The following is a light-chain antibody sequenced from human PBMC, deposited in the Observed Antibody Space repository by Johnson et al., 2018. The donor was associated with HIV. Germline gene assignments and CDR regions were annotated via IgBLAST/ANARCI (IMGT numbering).Light chain of an antibody. Sequence: QSVLTQPPSVSAAPGQKVTISCSGSSSNIGNNYVSWYQQLPGAAPKLLIFDNDKRPSGIPDRFSGSKSGTSATLGITGLQTGDEADYYCETWDSSRSGVFETGPKVPVL. CDR2: DND. CDR3: ETWDSSRSGV. J-gene: IGLJ1*01. V-gene: IGLV1-51*01. CDR1: SSNIGNNY.